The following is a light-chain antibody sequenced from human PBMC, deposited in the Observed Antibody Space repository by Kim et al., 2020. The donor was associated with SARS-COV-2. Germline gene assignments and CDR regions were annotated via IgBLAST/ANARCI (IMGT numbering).Light chain of an antibody. CDR2: EDT. Sequence: PGQTASIACSGDRLGDKYASWYQQQPGQSPVLVIYEDTKRPSGFPERFSGSNSGNTATLTISGTQAMDEADYYCQAWASSTAGVVFGGGTQLTVL. J-gene: IGLJ2*01. V-gene: IGLV3-1*01. CDR1: RLGDKY. CDR3: QAWASSTAGVV.